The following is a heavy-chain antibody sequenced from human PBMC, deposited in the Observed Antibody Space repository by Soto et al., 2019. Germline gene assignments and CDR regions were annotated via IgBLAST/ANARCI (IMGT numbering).Heavy chain of an antibody. D-gene: IGHD3-16*02. CDR2: MNPNSGNT. CDR3: ARGRIMITFGGVIDNYYYYYGMDF. CDR1: GYTFTSYD. J-gene: IGHJ6*02. V-gene: IGHV1-8*01. Sequence: QVQLVQSGAEVKKPGASVKVSCKASGYTFTSYDINWVRQATGQGLEWMGWMNPNSGNTGYAQKFHGRVTMTRNTSIRTAYMELSSLRSEDTAVYYCARGRIMITFGGVIDNYYYYYGMDFWGQGTKVTVSS.